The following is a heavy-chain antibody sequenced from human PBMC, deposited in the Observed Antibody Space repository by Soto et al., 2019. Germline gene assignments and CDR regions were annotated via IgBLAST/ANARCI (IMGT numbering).Heavy chain of an antibody. CDR1: EFTFSNYA. J-gene: IGHJ4*02. CDR2: ISYGGGTT. CDR3: AKNPGYYYDSTGYHFDY. D-gene: IGHD3-22*01. Sequence: EVQLLESGGGLVQPGGSLRLSCAASEFTFSNYAMSWVRQAPGKGLEWVSAISYGGGTTYYADSVKGRFNISRDNSKNTRNLQMNSLRADDTAVYYCAKNPGYYYDSTGYHFDYWGQGTLVTVSS. V-gene: IGHV3-23*01.